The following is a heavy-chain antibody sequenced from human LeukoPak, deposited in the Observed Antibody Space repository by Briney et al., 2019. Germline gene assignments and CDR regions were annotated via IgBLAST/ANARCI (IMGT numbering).Heavy chain of an antibody. CDR3: AKSITGTTGGNWFDP. J-gene: IGHJ5*02. V-gene: IGHV3-23*01. CDR1: GFTFSSYA. Sequence: GGSLRLSCAASGFTFSSYAMSWVRQAPGKGLEWVSAISNSGGSTYYADSVKGRFTISRDNSKNTLYLQMNSLRAADTAVYYCAKSITGTTGGNWFDPWGQGTLVTVSS. CDR2: ISNSGGST. D-gene: IGHD1-20*01.